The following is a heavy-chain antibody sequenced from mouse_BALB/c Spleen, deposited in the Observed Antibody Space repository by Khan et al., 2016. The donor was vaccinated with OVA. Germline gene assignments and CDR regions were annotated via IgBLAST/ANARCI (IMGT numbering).Heavy chain of an antibody. J-gene: IGHJ4*01. CDR1: GFNIKDTY. Sequence: EVQLQESGAELVKPGASVMLSCTASGFNIKDTYIHWVTQRPEQGLEWIGRIDPANGNTKFDPKFQGRATVTADTTSNTAYLQLSSLTSEDTAGYYCARIYYYGSSYWGQGTSVTVSS. V-gene: IGHV14-3*02. D-gene: IGHD1-1*01. CDR3: ARIYYYGSSY. CDR2: IDPANGNT.